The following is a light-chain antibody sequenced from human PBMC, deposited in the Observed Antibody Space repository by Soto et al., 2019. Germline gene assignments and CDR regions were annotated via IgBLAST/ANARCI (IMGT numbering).Light chain of an antibody. V-gene: IGKV3-15*01. CDR3: QQYNNWPPSVT. CDR2: GAS. J-gene: IGKJ1*01. CDR1: QSVSSN. Sequence: EIVMTQSPATLSVSPGERVTLSCRASQSVSSNLAWYQQKPGQAPRLLIYGASTRATGIPARFSGSGSGTEFTLTISSLQSEDFAVYYCQQYNNWPPSVTFGQGTKVDIK.